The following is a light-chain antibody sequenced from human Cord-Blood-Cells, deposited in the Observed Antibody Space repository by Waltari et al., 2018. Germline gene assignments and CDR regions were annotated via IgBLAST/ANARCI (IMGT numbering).Light chain of an antibody. Sequence: DIQMTQSPSTLSASVGDRVTITCRASQSISSWLAWYQQKPGKAPKLLIYDASSLESGVPSRFRRSGSWTGFTLTNSLLQPDHFATYYCQQYNSYLTFGGGTKVEIK. J-gene: IGKJ4*01. CDR3: QQYNSYLT. CDR2: DAS. CDR1: QSISSW. V-gene: IGKV1-5*01.